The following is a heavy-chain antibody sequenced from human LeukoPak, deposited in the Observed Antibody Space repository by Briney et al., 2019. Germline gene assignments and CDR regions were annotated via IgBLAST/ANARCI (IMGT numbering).Heavy chain of an antibody. CDR1: GFSFSSYA. Sequence: GGSLRLSCAASGFSFSSYAMSWVRQAPGKGLEWVSAISGSGGSTHYADSVKGRFTISRDNPKNTLYLQMNRLRAEDTAVYYCAKERIAVAGYFDYWGQGTLVTVSS. V-gene: IGHV3-23*01. J-gene: IGHJ4*02. D-gene: IGHD6-19*01. CDR2: ISGSGGST. CDR3: AKERIAVAGYFDY.